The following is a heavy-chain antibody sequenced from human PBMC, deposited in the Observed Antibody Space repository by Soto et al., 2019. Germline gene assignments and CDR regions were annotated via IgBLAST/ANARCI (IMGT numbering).Heavy chain of an antibody. J-gene: IGHJ6*02. CDR2: VWYDGGNK. V-gene: IGHV3-33*01. Sequence: QVQLVESGGGVVQPGRSLRLSCAASGFTFSSYGMHWVRQAPGKGLEWVALVWYDGGNKYYADYVKGRFTISKDNSKNALYLQMNSLRDEDTAVYYCVRAAGYSGNDYVYYYGMGVWGQGNTVTVSS. CDR3: VRAAGYSGNDYVYYYGMGV. D-gene: IGHD5-12*01. CDR1: GFTFSSYG.